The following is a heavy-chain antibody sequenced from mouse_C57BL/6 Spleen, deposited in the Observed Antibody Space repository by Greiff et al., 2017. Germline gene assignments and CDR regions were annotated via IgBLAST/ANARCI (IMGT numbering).Heavy chain of an antibody. CDR1: GYTFTDYE. J-gene: IGHJ3*01. D-gene: IGHD2-3*01. V-gene: IGHV1-15*01. CDR2: IDPETGGT. CDR3: TRKRDDGYYGLFAY. Sequence: VQLQQSGAELVRPGASVTLSCKASGYTFTDYEMHWVKQTPVHGLEWIGAIDPETGGTAYNQKFKGKAILTADKSSSTAYMELRSLTSEDSAVYYCTRKRDDGYYGLFAYWGQGTLVTVSA.